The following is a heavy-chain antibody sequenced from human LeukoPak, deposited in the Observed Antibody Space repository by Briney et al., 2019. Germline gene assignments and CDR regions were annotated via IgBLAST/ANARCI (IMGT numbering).Heavy chain of an antibody. CDR2: IYSGGST. CDR1: GFTVSSNF. Sequence: AGGSLRFSCAASGFTVSSNFMTWVRQAPGQGLEWVSVIYSGGSTYYADSVMDRFTISRDNSKNMLYLQMNSLRAEDTAVYYCARGGDSLHCWGQGTLVTVSS. J-gene: IGHJ4*02. D-gene: IGHD2-15*01. V-gene: IGHV3-66*01. CDR3: ARGGDSLHC.